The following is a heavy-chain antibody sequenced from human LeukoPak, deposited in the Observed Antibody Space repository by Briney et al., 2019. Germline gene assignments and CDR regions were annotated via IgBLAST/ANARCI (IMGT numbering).Heavy chain of an antibody. D-gene: IGHD5-18*01. CDR3: ASLYSYGWGYFDY. CDR2: INPNSGGT. J-gene: IGHJ4*02. CDR1: GYTFTGYY. V-gene: IGHV1-2*02. Sequence: ASVKVSCKASGYTFTGYYMHWVRQAPGQGLEWMGWINPNSGGTNYAQKFQGRVTMTRDTSISTAYMELSRLRSDDTAVYYCASLYSYGWGYFDYWGQGTLVTVSS.